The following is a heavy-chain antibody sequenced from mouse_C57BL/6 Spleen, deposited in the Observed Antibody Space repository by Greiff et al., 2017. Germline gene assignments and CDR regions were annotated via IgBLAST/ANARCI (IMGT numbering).Heavy chain of an antibody. CDR3: ARLGGTDYAMDY. D-gene: IGHD3-3*01. V-gene: IGHV1-4*01. CDR1: GYTFTSYT. CDR2: INPSSGYT. Sequence: QVQLKESGAELARPGASVKMSCKASGYTFTSYTMHWVKQRPGQGLEWIGYINPSSGYTKYNQKFKDKATLTADKSSSTAYMQLSSLTSEDSAVYYCARLGGTDYAMDYWGQGTSVTVSS. J-gene: IGHJ4*01.